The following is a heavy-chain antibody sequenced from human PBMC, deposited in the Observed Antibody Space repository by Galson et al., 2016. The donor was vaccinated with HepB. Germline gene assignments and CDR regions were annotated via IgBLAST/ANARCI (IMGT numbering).Heavy chain of an antibody. CDR1: SDTFSTYA. CDR2: IIPIFGIP. Sequence: SVKVSCKASSDTFSTYAINWVRQAPGQGPEWMGGIIPIFGIPNYAQKFRGRVTFTSDEVTSTVFMELSSLTSEDTAVYYCVRVMYSYGSGSYFYHYYGLDVWGHGTTVTVSS. J-gene: IGHJ6*02. D-gene: IGHD3-10*01. V-gene: IGHV1-69*13. CDR3: VRVMYSYGSGSYFYHYYGLDV.